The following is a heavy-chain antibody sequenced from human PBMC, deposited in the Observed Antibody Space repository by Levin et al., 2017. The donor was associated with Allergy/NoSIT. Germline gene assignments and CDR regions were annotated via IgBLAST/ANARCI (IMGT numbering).Heavy chain of an antibody. Sequence: GGSLRLSCAASGFTFSSYSMNWVRQAPGKGLEWVSYISSSSSTIYYAASVKGRFTISRDNAKNSLYLQMNSLRAEDTAVYYCARDPYYYDSRSYFDYWGQGTLVTVSS. CDR1: GFTFSSYS. CDR2: ISSSSSTI. CDR3: ARDPYYYDSRSYFDY. J-gene: IGHJ4*02. D-gene: IGHD3-22*01. V-gene: IGHV3-48*01.